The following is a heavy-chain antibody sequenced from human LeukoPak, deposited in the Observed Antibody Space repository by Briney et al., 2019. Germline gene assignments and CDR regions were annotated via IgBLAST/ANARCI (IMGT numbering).Heavy chain of an antibody. Sequence: SETLSLTCSVSGGSISGYYWSWIRQPPGKGLEWIGYIHYSGSTNYNPSLKSRVTISVDTSKNQFSLKLSSVTAADTAVYYCARGYSTSHPLDYWGQGTLVTVSS. CDR2: IHYSGST. J-gene: IGHJ4*02. V-gene: IGHV4-59*01. D-gene: IGHD6-6*01. CDR3: ARGYSTSHPLDY. CDR1: GGSISGYY.